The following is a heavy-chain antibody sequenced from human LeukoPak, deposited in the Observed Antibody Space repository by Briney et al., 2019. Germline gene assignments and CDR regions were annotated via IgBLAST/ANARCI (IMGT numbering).Heavy chain of an antibody. CDR2: IDYSGST. J-gene: IGHJ6*02. CDR3: ARDTPAGDNWNYVPYYSYGMDV. CDR1: GGSISSYY. Sequence: TSSETLSLTCTVSGGSISSYYWSWIRQPPGKGLEWVGYIDYSGSTNYNPSLKSRVTISVDTSKNQFSLKLSSVTAADPAVYYCARDTPAGDNWNYVPYYSYGMDVWGQGTTVTVSS. V-gene: IGHV4-59*01. D-gene: IGHD1-7*01.